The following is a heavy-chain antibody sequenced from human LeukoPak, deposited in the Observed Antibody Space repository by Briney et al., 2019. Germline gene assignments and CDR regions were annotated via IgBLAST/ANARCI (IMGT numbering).Heavy chain of an antibody. CDR1: GFTFSSYA. V-gene: IGHV3-64D*06. CDR2: ISSSGGRT. D-gene: IGHD1-1*01. J-gene: IGHJ4*02. CDR3: VKGTNWDDGAG. Sequence: PRGSLRLSCSASGFTFSSYAMHWVRQAPGKGLEDVSAISSSGGRTYDADSVKGRFTISRDNSKNTLYLQMSSLRAEDTAAYYCVKGTNWDDGAGWGQGTLVTVSS.